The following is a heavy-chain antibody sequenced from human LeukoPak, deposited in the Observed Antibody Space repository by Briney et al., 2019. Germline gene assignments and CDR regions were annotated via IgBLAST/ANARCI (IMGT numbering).Heavy chain of an antibody. CDR1: GYTFTDYY. V-gene: IGHV1-2*02. CDR2: INPNSGGT. Sequence: ASVKVSCKASGYTFTDYYIHWERQAPGQGLEWMGWINPNSGGTNYAQKFQGRVTMTRDTSISTAYMELSRLRSDDTAVYYCAREGLVGATKARDYYYYYMDVWGKGTTVTVSS. J-gene: IGHJ6*03. D-gene: IGHD1-26*01. CDR3: AREGLVGATKARDYYYYYMDV.